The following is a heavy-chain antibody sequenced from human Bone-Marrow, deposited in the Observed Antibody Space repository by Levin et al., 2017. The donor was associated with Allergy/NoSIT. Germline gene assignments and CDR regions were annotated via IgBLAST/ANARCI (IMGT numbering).Heavy chain of an antibody. Sequence: KRGESLKISCKGSGHSFTNYWIGWVRQMPGKGLEWMGTIYPGDSDTRYSPSFQGQVTISADNSISTAYLQWSNLKASDTAIYYCARHHGDYARYYFENWGQGTLVTVSS. V-gene: IGHV5-51*01. D-gene: IGHD4-17*01. CDR2: IYPGDSDT. CDR1: GHSFTNYW. CDR3: ARHHGDYARYYFEN. J-gene: IGHJ4*02.